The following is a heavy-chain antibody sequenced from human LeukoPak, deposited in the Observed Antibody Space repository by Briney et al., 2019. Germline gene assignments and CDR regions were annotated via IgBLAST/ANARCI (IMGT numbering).Heavy chain of an antibody. D-gene: IGHD3-10*01. Sequence: GGSLRLSCAASGFTFSSYSMNWVRQAPGKGLEWVSYISSSSSTIYYADSVKGRFTISRDNAKNSLYLQMNSLRAEATAVYYCARDRLWFGELLTRFDYWGQGTLVTVSS. V-gene: IGHV3-48*01. CDR3: ARDRLWFGELLTRFDY. CDR1: GFTFSSYS. CDR2: ISSSSSTI. J-gene: IGHJ4*02.